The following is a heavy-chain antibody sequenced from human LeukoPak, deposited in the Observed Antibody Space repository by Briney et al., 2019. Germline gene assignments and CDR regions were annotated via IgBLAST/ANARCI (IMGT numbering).Heavy chain of an antibody. Sequence: ASVKVSCKASGYSFTDHYLHWLRQAPGQGLEWMGWINPNSGGTNYAQKFQGRVTMTRDTSISTAYLELSRLRSDDTAVYYCARDRAVAAKNWFDPWGQGTLVTVSS. CDR1: GYSFTDHY. V-gene: IGHV1-2*02. D-gene: IGHD2-15*01. CDR3: ARDRAVAAKNWFDP. CDR2: INPNSGGT. J-gene: IGHJ5*02.